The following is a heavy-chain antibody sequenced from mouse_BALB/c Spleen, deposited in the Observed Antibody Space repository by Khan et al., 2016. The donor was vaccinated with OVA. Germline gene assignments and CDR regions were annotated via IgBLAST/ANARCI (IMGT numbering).Heavy chain of an antibody. V-gene: IGHV1-7*01. CDR2: INPSTGYT. CDR1: GYTFTSYW. Sequence: QIQLVQSGAELAKPGASVKMSCKASGYTFTSYWMHWVKQRPGQGLEWIGYINPSTGYTEYNQRFKDKATLTAAKSSSTAYMQLSSLTSEESAVDNCGNHGSNSAWLTYWGQGTLVTVSA. CDR3: GNHGSNSAWLTY. D-gene: IGHD2-5*01. J-gene: IGHJ3*01.